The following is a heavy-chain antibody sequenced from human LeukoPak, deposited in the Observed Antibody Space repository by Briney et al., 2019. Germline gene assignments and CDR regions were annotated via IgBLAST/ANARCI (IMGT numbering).Heavy chain of an antibody. V-gene: IGHV4-34*01. CDR2: INHSGST. J-gene: IGHJ5*02. D-gene: IGHD3-10*01. CDR1: GGSFSGYY. CDR3: AREKYYYGSGSQSWFDP. Sequence: SETLSLTCAVYGGSFSGYYWSWIRQPPGKGLEWIGEINHSGSTNYNPSLKSRVTISVDTSKNQFSLKLSSVTAADTAVYYCAREKYYYGSGSQSWFDPWGQGTLVTVSS.